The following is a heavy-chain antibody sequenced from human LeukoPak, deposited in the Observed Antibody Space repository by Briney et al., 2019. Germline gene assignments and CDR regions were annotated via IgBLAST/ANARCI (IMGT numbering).Heavy chain of an antibody. Sequence: SQTLSLTCTVSGGSISSGSYYWSWIRQPAGKGLEWIGYIYYSGSTYYNPSLKSRVTISVDTSKNQFSLKLSSVTAADTAVYYCATVHYYDSSGPDYWGQGTLVTVSS. CDR2: IYYSGST. CDR3: ATVHYYDSSGPDY. V-gene: IGHV4-30-4*08. CDR1: GGSISSGSYY. J-gene: IGHJ4*02. D-gene: IGHD3-22*01.